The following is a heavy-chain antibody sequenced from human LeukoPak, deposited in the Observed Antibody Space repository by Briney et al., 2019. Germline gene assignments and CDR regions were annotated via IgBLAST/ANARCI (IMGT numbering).Heavy chain of an antibody. CDR3: ARVFAREDYGDYVANWFDP. V-gene: IGHV1-18*01. Sequence: ASVKVSCKASGYTFITYGISWVRQAPGQGLEWMGWISAYNGNTNYAQKLQGRVTMTTDTSTSTAYMELRSLRSDDTAVYYCARVFAREDYGDYVANWFDPWGQGTLVIVSS. CDR1: GYTFITYG. D-gene: IGHD4-17*01. J-gene: IGHJ5*02. CDR2: ISAYNGNT.